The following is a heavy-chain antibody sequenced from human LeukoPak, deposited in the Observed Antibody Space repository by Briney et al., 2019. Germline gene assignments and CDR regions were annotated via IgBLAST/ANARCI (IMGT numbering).Heavy chain of an antibody. CDR3: ARGLGKLVGTTC. V-gene: IGHV1-2*02. J-gene: IGHJ4*02. Sequence: ASVKISCKASGYTFPGYYMHWVRQGPGQGLEWMGWINPNSGGTNYAQKFQGRVTMTRDTSISTAYMELSRLRSDDTAVYYCARGLGKLVGTTCWGQGTLVTVSS. CDR2: INPNSGGT. D-gene: IGHD1-1*01. CDR1: GYTFPGYY.